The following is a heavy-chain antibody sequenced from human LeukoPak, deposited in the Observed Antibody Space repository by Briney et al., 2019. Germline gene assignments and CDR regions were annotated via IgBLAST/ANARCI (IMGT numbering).Heavy chain of an antibody. CDR3: ARAYIEMATPFDI. J-gene: IGHJ3*02. CDR2: INPNSGGT. D-gene: IGHD5-24*01. Sequence: ASVKVSCKASGYTFTGYYMHWVRQAPGQGLEWMGWINPNSGGTNYAQKFQGRVTMTRDTSISTAYMELSSLRSEDTAVYYCARAYIEMATPFDIWGQGTMVTVSS. CDR1: GYTFTGYY. V-gene: IGHV1-2*02.